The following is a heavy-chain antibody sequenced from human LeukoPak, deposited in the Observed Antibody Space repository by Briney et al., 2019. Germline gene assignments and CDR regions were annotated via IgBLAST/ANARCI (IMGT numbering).Heavy chain of an antibody. Sequence: GESLKISCKGSGYSFTSYWIGWVRQMPGKGLEWMGIIYPGDSDTRYSPSFQGQVTISADKSISTAYLQWSSLKASETAMYYCARQIYRGYCSSTRCYLDYWGQGTLVTVSS. J-gene: IGHJ4*02. CDR2: IYPGDSDT. CDR3: ARQIYRGYCSSTRCYLDY. CDR1: GYSFTSYW. D-gene: IGHD2-2*01. V-gene: IGHV5-51*01.